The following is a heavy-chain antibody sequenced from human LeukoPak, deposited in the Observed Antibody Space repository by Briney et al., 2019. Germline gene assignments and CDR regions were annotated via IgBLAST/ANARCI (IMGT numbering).Heavy chain of an antibody. V-gene: IGHV3-30*18. J-gene: IGHJ6*04. CDR1: GFTFSSYG. Sequence: PGRSLRPSCAASGFTFSSYGMHWVRQAPGKGLEWVAVISYDGSNKYYADSVKGRFTISRDNSKNTLYLQMNSLRAEDTAVYYCAKDQGILTGYPTYGIDVWGKGTTVTVSS. D-gene: IGHD3-9*01. CDR3: AKDQGILTGYPTYGIDV. CDR2: ISYDGSNK.